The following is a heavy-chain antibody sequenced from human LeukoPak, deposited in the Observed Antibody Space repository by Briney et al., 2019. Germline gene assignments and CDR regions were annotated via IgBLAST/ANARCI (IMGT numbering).Heavy chain of an antibody. CDR1: GGSFSGYY. CDR2: INHSGST. CDR3: ARGPGDYYGSGSYP. D-gene: IGHD3-10*01. Sequence: SETLSLTCAVYGGSFSGYYWSWIRQPPGKGLEWIGEINHSGSTNYNPSLKSRVTISVDTSKNQFSLKLSSVTAADTAVYYCARGPGDYYGSGSYPWGQGTLVTVSS. J-gene: IGHJ5*02. V-gene: IGHV4-34*01.